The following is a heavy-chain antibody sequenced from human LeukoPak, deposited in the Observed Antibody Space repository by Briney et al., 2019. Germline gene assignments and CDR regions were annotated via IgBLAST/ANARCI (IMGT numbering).Heavy chain of an antibody. D-gene: IGHD3-22*01. Sequence: GGSLRLSCAASGFIFRSYSMNWVRQAPGKGLEWVSFISSASSTINYADSVKGRFTISRDNSKNTLYLQMGSLRAEDTAVYYCAKERTIGYYDSSGYSFGYWGQGTLVTVSS. J-gene: IGHJ4*02. CDR2: ISSASSTI. V-gene: IGHV3-48*01. CDR1: GFIFRSYS. CDR3: AKERTIGYYDSSGYSFGY.